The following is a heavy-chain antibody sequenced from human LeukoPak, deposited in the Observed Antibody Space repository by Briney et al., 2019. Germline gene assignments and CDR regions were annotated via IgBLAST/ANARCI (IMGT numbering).Heavy chain of an antibody. Sequence: PSETLSLTCTVSGDPIGTYYWSWVRQSPGKGLEWIGNVYNSGSTSYNPSLKSRVTISADMSKDQISLRLTSVTAADTAVYYCARQGRGAVAVDYWGQGTLVTVSS. V-gene: IGHV4-59*08. CDR1: GDPIGTYY. CDR3: ARQGRGAVAVDY. D-gene: IGHD6-19*01. J-gene: IGHJ4*02. CDR2: VYNSGST.